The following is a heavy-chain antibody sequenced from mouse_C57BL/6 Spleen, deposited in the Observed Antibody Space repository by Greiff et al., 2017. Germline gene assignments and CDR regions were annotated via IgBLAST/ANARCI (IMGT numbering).Heavy chain of an antibody. D-gene: IGHD1-1*01. CDR1: GYTFTSYW. Sequence: QVQLQQSGAELVRPGSSVKLSCKASGYTFTSYWMDWVKQRPGQGLEWIGNIYPSDSETHYNQKFKDKATLTVDKSSSTAYMQLSSLTSEDSAVYYCARGGYYGSSYGENFDYWGQGTTLTVSS. CDR2: IYPSDSET. CDR3: ARGGYYGSSYGENFDY. V-gene: IGHV1-61*01. J-gene: IGHJ2*01.